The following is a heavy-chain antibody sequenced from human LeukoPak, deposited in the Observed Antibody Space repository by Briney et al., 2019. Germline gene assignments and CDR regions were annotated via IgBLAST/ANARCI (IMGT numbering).Heavy chain of an antibody. CDR3: AKDQYSSGWHHFDY. Sequence: PGGSLRLSCAASGFTFDDYAMHWVRQAPGEGLEWVSGISWNSGSIGYADSVKGRFTISRDNAKNFLYLHMNSLRAEDTGLYYCAKDQYSSGWHHFDYWGQGILVTVSS. V-gene: IGHV3-9*01. CDR1: GFTFDDYA. CDR2: ISWNSGSI. D-gene: IGHD6-19*01. J-gene: IGHJ4*02.